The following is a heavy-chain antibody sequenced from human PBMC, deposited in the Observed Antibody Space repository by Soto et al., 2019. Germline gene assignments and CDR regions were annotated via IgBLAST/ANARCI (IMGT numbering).Heavy chain of an antibody. CDR2: IYPGDSDT. CDR3: ASGYSYGYGYYGMDV. CDR1: GYSFTSYW. J-gene: IGHJ6*02. Sequence: HGASLKISQKGPGYSFTSYWIGWVGKMPGKGLEWMGIIYPGDSDTRYSPSFQGQVTISADKSISTAYLQWSSLKASDTAMYYCASGYSYGYGYYGMDVWGQGTTVTVSS. V-gene: IGHV5-51*01. D-gene: IGHD5-18*01.